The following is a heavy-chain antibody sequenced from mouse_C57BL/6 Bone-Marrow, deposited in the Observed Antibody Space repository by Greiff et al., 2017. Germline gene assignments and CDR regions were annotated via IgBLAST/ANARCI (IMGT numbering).Heavy chain of an antibody. CDR3: ARSRWFDV. V-gene: IGHV1-82*01. Sequence: QVQLQQSGPELVKPGASVKISCKASGYAFSSSWMNWVKQRPGKGLEWIGRIYPGDGDTNYNGKFKGKATLTADKSSSTAYMQLSSLTSEDSAVYFCARSRWFDVWGTGTTVTVSS. D-gene: IGHD1-1*02. J-gene: IGHJ1*03. CDR2: IYPGDGDT. CDR1: GYAFSSSW.